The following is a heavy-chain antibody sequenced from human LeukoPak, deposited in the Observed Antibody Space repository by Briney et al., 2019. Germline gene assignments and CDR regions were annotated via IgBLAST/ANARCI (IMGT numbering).Heavy chain of an antibody. D-gene: IGHD2-15*01. Sequence: SVTVSCKASGGTFSSYAISWVRQAPGQGLEWMGGIIPIFGTANYAQKFQGRVTITADESTSTAYMELSSLRSEDTAVYYCARGVRSDCYSCFDYWGQGTLVTVSS. V-gene: IGHV1-69*13. CDR1: GGTFSSYA. J-gene: IGHJ4*02. CDR3: ARGVRSDCYSCFDY. CDR2: IIPIFGTA.